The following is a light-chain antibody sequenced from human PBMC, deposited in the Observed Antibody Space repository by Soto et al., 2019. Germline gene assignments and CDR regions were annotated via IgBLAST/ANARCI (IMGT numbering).Light chain of an antibody. CDR1: QSLLHRNGYNY. Sequence: DIVLTQSPLSLPVTPGEPASISCRSSQSLLHRNGYNYLDRYLQKPGQSPQLLIYLGSNRASGVPDRFSGSGSGTDFTLKISRVEAEDVGIYYCMQDLQTTLSFGGGTKVELK. CDR3: MQDLQTTLS. CDR2: LGS. V-gene: IGKV2-28*01. J-gene: IGKJ4*01.